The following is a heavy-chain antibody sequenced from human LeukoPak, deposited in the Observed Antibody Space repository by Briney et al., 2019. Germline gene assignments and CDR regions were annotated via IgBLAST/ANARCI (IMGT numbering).Heavy chain of an antibody. J-gene: IGHJ3*01. CDR1: GFTFSSYA. CDR2: ISGSGENT. CDR3: ARGGWVSSDAFDV. D-gene: IGHD5/OR15-5a*01. Sequence: GGSLRLSCAASGFTFSSYAMSWVRQVPGKGLEWVSIISGSGENTDYADSVKGRFTISRDNSKNTVFLQMNSLRAEDTAVYYCARGGWVSSDAFDVWGQGTMVTVSS. V-gene: IGHV3-23*01.